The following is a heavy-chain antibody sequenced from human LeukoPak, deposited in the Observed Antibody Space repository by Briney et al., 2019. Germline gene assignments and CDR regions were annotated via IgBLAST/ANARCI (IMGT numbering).Heavy chain of an antibody. Sequence: ASVKVSCKASGYTFTSYYMHWVRQAPGQGLEWMGLINPSGGSTSYAQKFQGRVTMTRDTSTSTVYMELSSLRSEDTAVYYCARDTFMVRGVIITGRFDYWGQGTLVTVSS. V-gene: IGHV1-46*01. CDR3: ARDTFMVRGVIITGRFDY. CDR1: GYTFTSYY. CDR2: INPSGGST. D-gene: IGHD3-10*01. J-gene: IGHJ4*02.